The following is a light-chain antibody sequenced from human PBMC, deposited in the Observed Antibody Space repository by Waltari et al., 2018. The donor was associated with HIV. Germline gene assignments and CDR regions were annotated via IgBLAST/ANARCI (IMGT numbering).Light chain of an antibody. CDR2: EVN. J-gene: IGLJ2*01. Sequence: QSALTQPPSASGSLGQSVTISCTGSSSDVGRYDYVSWYQQPPGNAPHRLIFEVNKRPSGVPARFSGSKSGNTASLTVSGLQAEDEAEYSCSSYAGINPVIFGGGTTLTVL. V-gene: IGLV2-8*01. CDR3: SSYAGINPVI. CDR1: SSDVGRYDY.